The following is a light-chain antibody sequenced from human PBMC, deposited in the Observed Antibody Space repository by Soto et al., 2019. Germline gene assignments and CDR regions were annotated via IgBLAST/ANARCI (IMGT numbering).Light chain of an antibody. CDR1: SSDVGGYNY. CDR2: EVS. Sequence: QSVLTQPASVSGSPGQSITISCTGTSSDVGGYNYVSWYQQHPGKAPKLMIYEVSNRPSGVSNRFSGSKSGNTASLTISGLQAEDEADYYCSSYTNSSTQVFGTGTKVTV. J-gene: IGLJ1*01. V-gene: IGLV2-14*01. CDR3: SSYTNSSTQV.